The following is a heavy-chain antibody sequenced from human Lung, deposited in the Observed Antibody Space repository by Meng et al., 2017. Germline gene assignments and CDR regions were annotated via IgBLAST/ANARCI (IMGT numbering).Heavy chain of an antibody. CDR1: GYTFTGSY. CDR3: ASYCRGTSCATY. V-gene: IGHV1-2*06. Sequence: QVQLVQAGADVKKPGASVKVSCKASGYTFTGSYMHWVRQAPGQGLEWMGRVNPNNGGTNYAQKFQGRVTMTRDTSISTAYLELSRLTSDDTAVYYCASYCRGTSCATYWGQGSLVTVSS. J-gene: IGHJ4*02. D-gene: IGHD2-15*01. CDR2: VNPNNGGT.